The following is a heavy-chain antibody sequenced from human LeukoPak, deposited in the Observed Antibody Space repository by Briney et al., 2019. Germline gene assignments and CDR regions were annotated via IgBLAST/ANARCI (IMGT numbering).Heavy chain of an antibody. Sequence: PSETLSLTCSVSGESISRTIYYWGWIRQPPGKGLEWIGSIYSSGNTYYNPSLKSRVTISVDTSKNQFSLRLSSVTAADTAVYYCVTPDPAGDPPFFDSWGQGTMVTVSS. J-gene: IGHJ4*02. CDR1: GESISRTIYY. CDR2: IYSSGNT. V-gene: IGHV4-39*01. CDR3: VTPDPAGDPPFFDS. D-gene: IGHD3-16*01.